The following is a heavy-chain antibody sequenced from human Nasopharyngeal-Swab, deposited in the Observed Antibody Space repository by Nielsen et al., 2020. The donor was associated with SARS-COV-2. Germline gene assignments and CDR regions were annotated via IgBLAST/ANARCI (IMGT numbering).Heavy chain of an antibody. CDR3: AKDKTPIAAAGTGGTDY. V-gene: IGHV3-9*01. J-gene: IGHJ4*02. CDR1: GFTFDDYA. Sequence: GGSLRLSCAASGFTFDDYAMHWVLQAPGKGLEWVSGISWNSGSIGYADSVKGRFTISRDNAKNSLYLQMNSLRAEDTALYYCAKDKTPIAAAGTGGTDYWGQGTLVAVSS. D-gene: IGHD6-13*01. CDR2: ISWNSGSI.